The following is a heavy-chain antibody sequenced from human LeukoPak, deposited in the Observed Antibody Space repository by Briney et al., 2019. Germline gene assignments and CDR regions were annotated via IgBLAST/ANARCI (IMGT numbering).Heavy chain of an antibody. CDR3: AKDPLSYYYYYYMDV. Sequence: GGSLRLSCAASGFTFSSYAMSWVRQGLGMGLERVSAISGSGGSTYYADSVKGRFTISRDNSKNTLYLQMNSLRAEDTAVYYCAKDPLSYYYYYYMDVWGKGTTVTVSS. J-gene: IGHJ6*03. V-gene: IGHV3-23*01. CDR2: ISGSGGST. CDR1: GFTFSSYA.